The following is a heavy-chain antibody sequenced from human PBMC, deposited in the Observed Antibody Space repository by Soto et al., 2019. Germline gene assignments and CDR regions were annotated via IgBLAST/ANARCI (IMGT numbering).Heavy chain of an antibody. CDR2: IWYDGSNK. Sequence: GGSLRLSCAASGFTFSSYGMHWVRQAPGKGLEWVAVIWYDGSNKYYADSVKGRFTISRDNSKNTLYLQMNSLRAEDTVVYYCARDRSYYGSGSYFDYWGQGTLVTVSS. D-gene: IGHD3-10*01. CDR3: ARDRSYYGSGSYFDY. J-gene: IGHJ4*02. V-gene: IGHV3-33*01. CDR1: GFTFSSYG.